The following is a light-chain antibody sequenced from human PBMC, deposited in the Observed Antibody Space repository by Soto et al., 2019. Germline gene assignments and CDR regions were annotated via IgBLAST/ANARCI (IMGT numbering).Light chain of an antibody. J-gene: IGKJ2*01. CDR3: QQSYSTPPS. CDR2: AAY. Sequence: DIQMTQSPSSLSASVGDRVTVTCRASQSISNYLNWYQQLPGKAPKLLIYAAYSLQSGVPSRFSGSGSGTDFTLTISSLQPEDFATYSCQQSYSTPPSFGQGTKLEIK. CDR1: QSISNY. V-gene: IGKV1-39*01.